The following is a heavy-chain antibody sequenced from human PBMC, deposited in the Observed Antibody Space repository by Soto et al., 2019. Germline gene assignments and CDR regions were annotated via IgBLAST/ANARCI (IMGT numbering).Heavy chain of an antibody. CDR1: GGSISSGGYY. CDR3: ARAPITQSRHTNWFDP. CDR2: IYYSGST. J-gene: IGHJ5*02. Sequence: QVQLQESGPGLVKPSQTLSLTCTVSGGSISSGGYYWSWIRQHPGKGLEWIGYIYYSGSTYYNPSLNSRVTISVDTSKNQFSLKLSSVTAADTAVYYCARAPITQSRHTNWFDPWGQGTLVTVSS. V-gene: IGHV4-31*03.